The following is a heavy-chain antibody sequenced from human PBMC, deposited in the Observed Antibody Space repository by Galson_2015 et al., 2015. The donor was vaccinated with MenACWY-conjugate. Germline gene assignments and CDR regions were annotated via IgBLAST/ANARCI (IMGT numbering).Heavy chain of an antibody. V-gene: IGHV3-23*01. CDR2: ISSAGNK. CDR1: GFTFSSYA. D-gene: IGHD2-8*02. J-gene: IGHJ4*02. CDR3: ARDQESPGQTDY. Sequence: SLRLSCAASGFTFSSYAMNWVRQAPGKGLEWVALISSAGNKYYADSVKGRLTISRDNSKNTLFLQMNSQRAEDTAVYYCARDQESPGQTDYWGQGTLVTVSS.